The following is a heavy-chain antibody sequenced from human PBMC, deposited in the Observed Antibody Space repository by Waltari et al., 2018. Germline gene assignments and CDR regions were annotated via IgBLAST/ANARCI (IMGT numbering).Heavy chain of an antibody. J-gene: IGHJ5*02. CDR2: IRGDGRT. Sequence: QLQLQESGPGLVRPSGTLSLTCAVSGDSMTTTDCWTWVRQSPQKGLEWIGQIRGDGRTNYSPSCANRVTVSSDTSNNLFSLRMTSATAADTAVYYCARDRGRGLYLDTWGPGTQVTVSP. CDR1: GDSMTTTDC. V-gene: IGHV4-4*02. CDR3: ARDRGRGLYLDT. D-gene: IGHD2-15*01.